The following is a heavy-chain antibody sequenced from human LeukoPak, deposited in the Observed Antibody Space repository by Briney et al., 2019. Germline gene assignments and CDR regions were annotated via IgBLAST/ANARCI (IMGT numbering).Heavy chain of an antibody. CDR2: IIPIFGTA. V-gene: IGHV1-69*06. D-gene: IGHD3-9*01. J-gene: IGHJ5*02. Sequence: SVKVSCKASGGTFSSYAISWARQAPGQELEWMGGIIPIFGTANYAQKFQGRVTITADKSTSTAYMELSSLRSEDTAVYYCATNPSDILTGYYSFWFDPWGQGTLVTVSS. CDR3: ATNPSDILTGYYSFWFDP. CDR1: GGTFSSYA.